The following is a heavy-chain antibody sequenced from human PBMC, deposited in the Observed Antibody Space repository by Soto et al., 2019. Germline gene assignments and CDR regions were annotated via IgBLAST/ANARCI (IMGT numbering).Heavy chain of an antibody. CDR1: GFTFSDHY. CDR3: MSPVLPATDYNCKMDV. J-gene: IGHJ6*02. V-gene: IGHV3-72*01. CDR2: IRSKANSYTT. Sequence: EVQLVESGGGLVQPGGSLRLSCVASGFTFSDHYMDWVRQAPGKGLEWVGRIRSKANSYTTAYAASVKGRFTISRDDSKPSLYLQMNSLKTEDTAVYFCMSPVLPATDYNCKMDVWGQGTTVTVSS. D-gene: IGHD1-1*01.